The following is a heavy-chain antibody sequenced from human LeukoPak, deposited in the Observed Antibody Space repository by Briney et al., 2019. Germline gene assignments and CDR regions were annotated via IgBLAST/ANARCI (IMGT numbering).Heavy chain of an antibody. D-gene: IGHD2-2*01. CDR1: GGSLSSHY. J-gene: IGHJ4*02. V-gene: IGHV4-59*11. CDR3: ARFSSGCSTSSCYLTY. CDR2: IHDTGST. Sequence: SETLSLTCSVSGGSLSSHYWSWIRQPPGKGLELIGHIHDTGSTFYHPSLRGRVTISLDTSNNQFSLKLTSMTAADTAVYCCARFSSGCSTSSCYLTYWGQGTLVTVS.